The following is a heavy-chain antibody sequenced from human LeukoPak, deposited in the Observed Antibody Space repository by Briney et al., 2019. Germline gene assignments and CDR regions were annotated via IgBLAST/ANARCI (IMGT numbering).Heavy chain of an antibody. V-gene: IGHV1-46*03. CDR1: GYTFTSYY. J-gene: IGHJ4*02. Sequence: ASVKVSCKASGYTFTSYYMHWVRQAPGQGLEWMGIINPSGGSTSYAQKFQGRVTMTRDTSTSTVYMELSSLRSEDTAVYYCARALYCGGDCYYFDYWGQGTLVTVSS. CDR3: ARALYCGGDCYYFDY. D-gene: IGHD2-21*01. CDR2: INPSGGST.